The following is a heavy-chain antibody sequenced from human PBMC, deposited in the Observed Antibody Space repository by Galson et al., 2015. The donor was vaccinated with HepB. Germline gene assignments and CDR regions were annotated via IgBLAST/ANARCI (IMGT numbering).Heavy chain of an antibody. CDR3: ARGRYPFDY. CDR2: INPNSGGT. V-gene: IGHV1-2*02. CDR1: GYTFTNYD. Sequence: SVKVSCKASGYTFTNYDITWVRQAPGQGLEWMGWINPNSGGTNYAQKFQGRVTTTRDTAISTAYMELSRLRSDDTAVYYCARGRYPFDYWGQGTLVTVSS. D-gene: IGHD1-1*01. J-gene: IGHJ4*02.